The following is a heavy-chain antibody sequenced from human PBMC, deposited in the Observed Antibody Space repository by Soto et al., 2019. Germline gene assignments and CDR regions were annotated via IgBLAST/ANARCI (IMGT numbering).Heavy chain of an antibody. Sequence: GGYLRLSCVASGFNLSHPWMTWVRQAAGKGLEWVGRIKSKTDGGTADYAAPVKGRATISRDDSKNTVYLQMNSLKTEDTAVYYCTTGIYYDILTGYHNVAYWGQGALVTVSS. CDR2: IKSKTDGGTA. J-gene: IGHJ4*02. CDR1: GFNLSHPW. V-gene: IGHV3-15*01. D-gene: IGHD3-9*01. CDR3: TTGIYYDILTGYHNVAY.